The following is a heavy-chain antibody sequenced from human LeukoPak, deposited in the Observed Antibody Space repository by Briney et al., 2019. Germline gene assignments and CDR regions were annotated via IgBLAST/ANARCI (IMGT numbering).Heavy chain of an antibody. V-gene: IGHV4-4*07. CDR2: IYTRGST. J-gene: IGHJ3*02. CDR1: GGSINNYY. D-gene: IGHD2-15*01. CDR3: ARGRYCSADICSGGDAFDI. Sequence: PSETLSLTCTVSGGSINNYYWSRIRQPAGKGLEWIGRIYTRGSTNYNPSLKSRVTMSVDTSKNQFSLKLSSVTAADTAVYYCARGRYCSADICSGGDAFDIWGQGTMVSVSS.